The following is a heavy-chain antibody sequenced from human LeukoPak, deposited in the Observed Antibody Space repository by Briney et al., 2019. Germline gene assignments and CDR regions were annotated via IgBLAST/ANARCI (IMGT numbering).Heavy chain of an antibody. CDR1: GLTFSLHW. V-gene: IGHV3-7*01. CDR2: INEDGSEK. Sequence: QPGGSLRLSCAVSGLTFSLHWMSWVRQAPGKGLEWVANINEDGSEKYYVDSVRGRFTVSRGNAKNSLYLQMNSLRAEDTAVYYCAKGGSGSYYSVVSSYMDVWGKGTTVTVSS. D-gene: IGHD3-10*01. J-gene: IGHJ6*03. CDR3: AKGGSGSYYSVVSSYMDV.